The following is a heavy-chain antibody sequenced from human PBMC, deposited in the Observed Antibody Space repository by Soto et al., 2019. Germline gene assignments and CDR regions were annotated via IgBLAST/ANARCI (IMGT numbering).Heavy chain of an antibody. CDR3: ARDPPPPDY. J-gene: IGHJ4*02. CDR1: GYTFASYA. Sequence: QVQLMQSGAEVKKPGASVKVSCKASGYTFASYAISWMRQAPGQGLEWMGWISAYNGNTNYAQKLQGRVTMTTDTSTSTADMELSSLRSDDTAVYYCARDPPPPDYWGQGSLVTVSS. CDR2: ISAYNGNT. V-gene: IGHV1-18*01.